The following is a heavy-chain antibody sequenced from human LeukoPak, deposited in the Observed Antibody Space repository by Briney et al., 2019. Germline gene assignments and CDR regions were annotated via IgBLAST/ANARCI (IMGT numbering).Heavy chain of an antibody. CDR3: ARGPYDSSGYRFDY. Sequence: GGSLRLSCAASEFTVSSNYMSWVRQAPGKGLEWVSIIYSGGSTYYADSVKGRFTISRDNSKNTLYLQMNNLRAKDTAVYYCARGPYDSSGYRFDYWGQGTLVTVSS. D-gene: IGHD3-22*01. CDR1: EFTVSSNY. V-gene: IGHV3-66*01. CDR2: IYSGGST. J-gene: IGHJ4*02.